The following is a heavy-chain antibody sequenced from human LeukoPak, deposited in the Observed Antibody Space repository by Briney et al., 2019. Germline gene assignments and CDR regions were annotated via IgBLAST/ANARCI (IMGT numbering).Heavy chain of an antibody. CDR2: INPNSGGT. Sequence: ASVKVSCKASGYTFTGYYMHWVRQAPGQGLEWMGWINPNSGGTNYAQKFQGRVTMTRDTSISTAYMELSRLRSDDTAVYYCASDVCGGDCYSYYYYYMDVWGKGTTVTVSS. CDR1: GYTFTGYY. D-gene: IGHD2-21*01. V-gene: IGHV1-2*02. CDR3: ASDVCGGDCYSYYYYYMDV. J-gene: IGHJ6*03.